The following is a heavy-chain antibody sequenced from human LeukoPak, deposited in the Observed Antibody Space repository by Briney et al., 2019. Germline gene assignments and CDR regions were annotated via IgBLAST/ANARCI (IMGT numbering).Heavy chain of an antibody. Sequence: GGSLRLSCAASGFTFSSYGMHWVRQAPGKGLEWVAFIRYDGSNKYYADSVKGRFTISRDNSKNTLYLQMNSLRAEDTAVYYCAKDAIQRWELLNYYYGMDVWGQGTTVTVSS. J-gene: IGHJ6*02. D-gene: IGHD1-26*01. V-gene: IGHV3-30*02. CDR2: IRYDGSNK. CDR1: GFTFSSYG. CDR3: AKDAIQRWELLNYYYGMDV.